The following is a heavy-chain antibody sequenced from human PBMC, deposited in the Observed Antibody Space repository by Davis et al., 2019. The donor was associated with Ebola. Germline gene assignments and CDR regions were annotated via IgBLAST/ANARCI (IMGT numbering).Heavy chain of an antibody. CDR3: SRVTMVQGVMAYYYYGMDA. CDR2: IYHSGST. CDR1: GGSISSSNW. V-gene: IGHV4-4*02. J-gene: IGHJ6*02. Sequence: GSLRLSCAVSGGSISSSNWWSWVRQPPGKGLEWIGEIYHSGSTNYNPSLKSRVTISVDKSKNQFSLKLSSVTAAYTAVYYCSRVTMVQGVMAYYYYGMDAWGQGTTVTVSS. D-gene: IGHD3-10*01.